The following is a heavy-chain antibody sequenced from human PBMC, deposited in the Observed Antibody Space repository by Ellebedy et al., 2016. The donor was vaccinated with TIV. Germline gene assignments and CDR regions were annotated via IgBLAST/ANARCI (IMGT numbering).Heavy chain of an antibody. Sequence: GGSLRLSXAASGLTFSVYAMTWVRQAPGKGLEWISTIGGLDTAPHYAASVKGRFTISRDNSKDTLYLQMNSLRVEDTAVYYCARRGRGPVGFDYWGQGTLVTVSS. CDR2: IGGLDTAP. V-gene: IGHV3-23*01. CDR3: ARRGRGPVGFDY. D-gene: IGHD3-10*01. CDR1: GLTFSVYA. J-gene: IGHJ4*02.